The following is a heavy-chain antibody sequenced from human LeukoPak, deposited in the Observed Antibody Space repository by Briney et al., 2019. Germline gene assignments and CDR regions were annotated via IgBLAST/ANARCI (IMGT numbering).Heavy chain of an antibody. D-gene: IGHD3-10*01. CDR1: GFTFSNYN. CDR3: ARSYGSGSYSDY. CDR2: ISSSSTYI. Sequence: GRSLRLSCATSGFTFSNYNMNWVRQAPGKGLEWVSVISSSSTYIYYADSVKGRFTISRDNAKNSLYLQMSSLRVEDTAVYYCARSYGSGSYSDYWGQGTLVTVSS. V-gene: IGHV3-21*06. J-gene: IGHJ4*02.